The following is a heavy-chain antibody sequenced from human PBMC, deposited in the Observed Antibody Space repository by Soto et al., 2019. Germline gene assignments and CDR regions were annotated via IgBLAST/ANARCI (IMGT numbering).Heavy chain of an antibody. CDR3: TTATPRSQWLGLDPLSYWYFDL. CDR1: GFTFNNAW. J-gene: IGHJ2*01. Sequence: EVQLVESGGGLVKPGGSLTLSCAASGFTFNNAWMNWVRQAPGKGLEWVGRIKTKTDGGTTDYAAPVKGRFTVSRDESNNTLYTQMNSLKTESTAVYYCTTATPRSQWLGLDPLSYWYFDLWGRGTLVTVSS. D-gene: IGHD6-19*01. V-gene: IGHV3-15*07. CDR2: IKTKTDGGTT.